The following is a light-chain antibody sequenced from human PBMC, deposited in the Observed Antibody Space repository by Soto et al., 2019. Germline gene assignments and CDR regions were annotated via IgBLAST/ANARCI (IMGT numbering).Light chain of an antibody. CDR2: AAS. CDR3: HQYHTYPWT. J-gene: IGKJ1*01. V-gene: IGKV1-16*02. Sequence: DIQMTQSPSSLSASVGDRVTITCRASQAINNYLAWFQQKPGKAPNSLIYAASSLQSGVPSKFSGSGAGTDFTLTITSLQPEDFGTYYCHQYHTYPWTFGQRTKVEIK. CDR1: QAINNY.